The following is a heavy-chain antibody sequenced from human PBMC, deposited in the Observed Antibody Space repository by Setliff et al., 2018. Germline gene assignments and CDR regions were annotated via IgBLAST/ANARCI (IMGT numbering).Heavy chain of an antibody. J-gene: IGHJ6*03. CDR1: GGSISSYY. Sequence: SETLSLTCTVSGGSISSYYWSRIRQPPGKGLEWIGYIYTSESTNYNPSLKSRVTISVDTSKNQFSLKLSSVTAADTAVYYCARGIAARPDYYYYYYMDVWGKGTTVTVSS. CDR2: IYTSEST. CDR3: ARGIAARPDYYYYYYMDV. D-gene: IGHD6-6*01. V-gene: IGHV4-4*08.